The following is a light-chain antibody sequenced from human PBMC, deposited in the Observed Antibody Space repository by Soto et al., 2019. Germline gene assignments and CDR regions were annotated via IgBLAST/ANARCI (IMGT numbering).Light chain of an antibody. CDR1: QSVNNNY. CDR2: GAS. Sequence: EIVLTQSPGTLSLSLGERATLSCRASQSVNNNYLAWYQQKPGQAPSLYIYGASTTATGIPDRFSGSGSWTDFILTISTLEPEDFAVYYCQQYDSTPLTFGGGTKVEIK. J-gene: IGKJ4*01. V-gene: IGKV3-20*01. CDR3: QQYDSTPLT.